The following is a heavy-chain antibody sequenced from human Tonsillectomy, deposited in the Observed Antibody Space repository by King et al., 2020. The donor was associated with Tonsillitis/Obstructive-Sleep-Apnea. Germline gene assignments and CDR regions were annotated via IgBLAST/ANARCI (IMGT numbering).Heavy chain of an antibody. Sequence: QLVQSGAEVKKPGESLKISCKGSGYIFTSYWIGWVRQMPGKGLECMGIIYPGDSDTKYSPSFQGQVTLPADKSICTAYLQWSSLKASDTPMYYCARLDTPRTHLDYWGQGTLVTVSS. V-gene: IGHV5-51*01. CDR3: ARLDTPRTHLDY. CDR2: IYPGDSDT. J-gene: IGHJ4*02. D-gene: IGHD5-18*01. CDR1: GYIFTSYW.